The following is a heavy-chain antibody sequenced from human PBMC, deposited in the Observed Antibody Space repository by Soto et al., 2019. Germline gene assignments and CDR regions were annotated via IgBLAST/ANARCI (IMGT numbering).Heavy chain of an antibody. CDR3: ARAAVAGPNNWFDP. J-gene: IGHJ5*02. CDR2: ISSSSSTI. CDR1: RFTFSSYS. Sequence: GGSLRLSCAASRFTFSSYSMNWVRQAPGKGLEWVSYISSSSSTIYYADSVKGRFTISRDNAKNSLYLQMNSLRDEDTAVYYCARAAVAGPNNWFDPWGQGTLVTVSS. V-gene: IGHV3-48*02. D-gene: IGHD6-19*01.